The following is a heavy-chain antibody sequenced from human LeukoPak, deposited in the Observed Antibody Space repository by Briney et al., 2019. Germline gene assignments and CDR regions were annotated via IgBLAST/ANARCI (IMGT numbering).Heavy chain of an antibody. CDR2: IGFGDDSA. J-gene: IGHJ4*02. Sequence: PGGSLRLSCAASGFTFNNYAMSWVRQAPGKGLEWVSTIGFGDDSAYYADSVKGRFTISRDNSRNMLYLQMNSLRVEDTALYYCAQSGQLDSWGQGTLVTVSS. CDR3: AQSGQLDS. CDR1: GFTFNNYA. D-gene: IGHD2-8*02. V-gene: IGHV3-23*01.